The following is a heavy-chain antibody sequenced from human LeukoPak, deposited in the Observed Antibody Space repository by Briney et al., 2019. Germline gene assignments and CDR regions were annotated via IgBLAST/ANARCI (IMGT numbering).Heavy chain of an antibody. CDR3: ARDINYCTPTLCHRNWFDP. CDR1: GFSLSSYS. J-gene: IGHJ5*02. Sequence: GGSLRLSCAASGFSLSSYSMDWFRQTPGKGLEWISYISSSSNTIYYADSVEGRFTNSRDNAKNALYLQMNNLRAEDSAVYFCARDINYCTPTLCHRNWFDPWGQGTLVTVSS. D-gene: IGHD2-8*01. CDR2: ISSSSNTI. V-gene: IGHV3-48*01.